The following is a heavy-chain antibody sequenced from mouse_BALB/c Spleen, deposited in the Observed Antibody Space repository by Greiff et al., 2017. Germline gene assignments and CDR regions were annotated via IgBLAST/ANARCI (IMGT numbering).Heavy chain of an antibody. Sequence: VQLQQSGPGLVAPSQSLSITCTVSGFSLTSYGVHWVRQPPGKGLEWLGVIWAGGSTNYNSALMSRLSISKDNSKSQVFLKMNSLQTDDTAMYYCARVTANWDYFDYWGQGTTLTVSS. V-gene: IGHV2-9*02. D-gene: IGHD4-1*01. CDR3: ARVTANWDYFDY. CDR1: GFSLTSYG. J-gene: IGHJ2*01. CDR2: IWAGGST.